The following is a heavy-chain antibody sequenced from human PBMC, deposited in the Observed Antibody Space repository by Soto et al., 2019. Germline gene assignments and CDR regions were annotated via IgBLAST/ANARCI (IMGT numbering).Heavy chain of an antibody. J-gene: IGHJ6*02. CDR2: IIPIFGTA. V-gene: IGHV1-69*12. D-gene: IGHD6-6*01. CDR3: ASHGLRAARRDYYYYGMDV. CDR1: GGTFSSYA. Sequence: QVQLVQSGAEVKKPGSSVKVSCKASGGTFSSYAISWVRQAPGQGLEWMGGIIPIFGTANYAQKFQGRVTITADESPGTAYMELSSLRSEDTAVYYCASHGLRAARRDYYYYGMDVWGQGTTVTVSS.